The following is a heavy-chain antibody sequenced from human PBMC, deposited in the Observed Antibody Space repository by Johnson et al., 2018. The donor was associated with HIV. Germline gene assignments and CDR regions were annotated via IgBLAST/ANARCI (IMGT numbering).Heavy chain of an antibody. CDR3: ARSAAAWVGGMAFDI. Sequence: VQLVESEGGLVQPGRSLRLSCAASGFTFDDYAMHWVRQAPGKGLEWVSGISWNSGSIGYADSVKGRFTISRDNAKHTLYLQMNSLRAEDTAVYYGARSAAAWVGGMAFDIWGQGTMVTVSS. CDR1: GFTFDDYA. J-gene: IGHJ3*02. D-gene: IGHD6-13*01. V-gene: IGHV3-9*01. CDR2: ISWNSGSI.